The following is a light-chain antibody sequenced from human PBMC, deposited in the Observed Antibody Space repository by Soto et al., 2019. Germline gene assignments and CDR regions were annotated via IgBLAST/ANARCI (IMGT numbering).Light chain of an antibody. Sequence: SPSTLPMFPGARATLSFRASQSISGYLAWYQQTPCQAPRLLIYDASNRATGIPARFSGSGSGTEFNLTISSLQSEDIGDYFCQKYNIGPRDTCGGGTKG. CDR3: QKYNIGPRDT. J-gene: IGKJ4*01. V-gene: IGKV3D-15*01. CDR1: QSISGY. CDR2: DAS.